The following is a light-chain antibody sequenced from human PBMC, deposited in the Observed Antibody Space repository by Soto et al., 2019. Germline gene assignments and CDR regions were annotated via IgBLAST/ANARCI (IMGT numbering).Light chain of an antibody. CDR1: QHISHY. CDR3: QQCDNVPLT. V-gene: IGKV1-33*01. Sequence: DSQLTPSPSSLSASVGDRVTITCQASQHISHYLNWYQQRPGKAPKLLIYDASNLETGVPSRFSGSGSGTDFTFTISSLQPEEIATSYCQQCDNVPLTFGGGTKVEIK. J-gene: IGKJ4*01. CDR2: DAS.